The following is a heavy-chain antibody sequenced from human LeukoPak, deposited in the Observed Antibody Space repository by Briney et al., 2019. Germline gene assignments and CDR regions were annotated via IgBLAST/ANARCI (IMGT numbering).Heavy chain of an antibody. CDR3: AREVPLYCYDSRGPGYYFDY. Sequence: GASVKVSCKASGGTFSSYAISWVRQAPGQGLEWMGGIIPIFGTANYAQKFQGRVTITADESTSTAYMELSSLRSEDTAVYYCAREVPLYCYDSRGPGYYFDYWGQGTLVTVSS. V-gene: IGHV1-69*13. CDR2: IIPIFGTA. J-gene: IGHJ4*02. CDR1: GGTFSSYA. D-gene: IGHD3-22*01.